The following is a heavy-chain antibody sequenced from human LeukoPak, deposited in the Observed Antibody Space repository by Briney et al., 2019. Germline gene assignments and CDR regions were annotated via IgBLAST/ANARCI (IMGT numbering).Heavy chain of an antibody. J-gene: IGHJ4*02. CDR2: IIPVFGTA. CDR3: ARDMGVPYYFEY. V-gene: IGHV1-69*01. D-gene: IGHD2-8*01. CDR1: GGTFSSNA. Sequence: ASVKVSCKASGGTFSSNAISWVRQAPGQGLEWMGGIIPVFGTANYAQKFQGRVTITADESTSTAYMELSSLRSDDTAVYYCARDMGVPYYFEYWGQGTLVTVSS.